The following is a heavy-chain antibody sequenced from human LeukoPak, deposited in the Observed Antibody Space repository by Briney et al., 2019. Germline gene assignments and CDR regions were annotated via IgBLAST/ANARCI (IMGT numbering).Heavy chain of an antibody. V-gene: IGHV3-21*01. CDR1: GFTFSSYN. CDR2: ISSSSDYI. J-gene: IGHJ4*02. Sequence: GGSLRLSCAASGFTFSSYNMNWVRQAPGKGLEWVSSISSSSDYIYYADSVKGRFTISRDNAKNSLYLQMDSLRAEDTAVYYCARVPYFYDSSGYYHFDYWGQGTLVTVSS. D-gene: IGHD3-22*01. CDR3: ARVPYFYDSSGYYHFDY.